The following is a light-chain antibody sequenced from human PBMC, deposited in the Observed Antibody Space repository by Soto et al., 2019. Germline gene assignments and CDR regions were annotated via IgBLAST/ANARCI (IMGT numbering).Light chain of an antibody. J-gene: IGKJ2*01. Sequence: DTQMTQSPSTLSASVGDRVTITCRASQSISNWLAWYQQKPGKAPKLLISGASSLESGVPSRFSGSGSGTEFTLTISSLQPDDFATYYCQQYDSYSYTFGQGTKLEIK. CDR1: QSISNW. CDR3: QQYDSYSYT. V-gene: IGKV1-5*01. CDR2: GAS.